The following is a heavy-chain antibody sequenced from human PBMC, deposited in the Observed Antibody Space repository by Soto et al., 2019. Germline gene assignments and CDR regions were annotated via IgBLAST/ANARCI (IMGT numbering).Heavy chain of an antibody. CDR2: INGDGGST. CDR1: GFTFSSYW. D-gene: IGHD2-2*01. Sequence: EVQLVESGGGLVQTGGSLRLSCAASGFTFSSYWMHWVRQAPGKGVVWVSRINGDGGSTNYADSVKGRFTISRDNAKNTVYLQVDSLRAEDTAVCYCARGLYLKYGQDYWGQGTLVTVSS. CDR3: ARGLYLKYGQDY. J-gene: IGHJ4*02. V-gene: IGHV3-74*01.